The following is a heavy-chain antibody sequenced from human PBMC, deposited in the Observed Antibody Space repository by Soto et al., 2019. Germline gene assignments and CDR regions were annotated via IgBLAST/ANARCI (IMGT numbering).Heavy chain of an antibody. CDR1: GYTFTNFG. J-gene: IGHJ4*02. V-gene: IGHV1-18*04. Sequence: ASVKVSCKASGYTFTNFGITWVRRAPGQGLEWMGWINTYNQNTIYAQKFQGRVTMTTDTSTSTSYLELGSLRSDDTAVYYCGRESSGSGWSFDFWGQGSLVTVSS. D-gene: IGHD6-19*01. CDR3: GRESSGSGWSFDF. CDR2: INTYNQNT.